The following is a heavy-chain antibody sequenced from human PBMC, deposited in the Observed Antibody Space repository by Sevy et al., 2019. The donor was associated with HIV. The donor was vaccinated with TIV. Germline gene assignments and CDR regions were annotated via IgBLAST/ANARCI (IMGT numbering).Heavy chain of an antibody. CDR3: AKDQGGYSYGLPGYYCYGMDV. CDR2: ISYDGSNK. D-gene: IGHD5-18*01. CDR1: GFTFGSYG. J-gene: IGHJ6*02. Sequence: GGSLRLSCAASGFTFGSYGMHWVRQAPGKGLEWVAVISYDGSNKYYADSVKGRFTISRDNSKNTLSLQMNSLRAEDTAVYYCAKDQGGYSYGLPGYYCYGMDVWGQGTTVTVSS. V-gene: IGHV3-30*18.